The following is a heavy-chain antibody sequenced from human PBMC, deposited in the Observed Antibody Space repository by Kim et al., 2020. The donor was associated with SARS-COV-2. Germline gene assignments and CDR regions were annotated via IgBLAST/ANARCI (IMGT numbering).Heavy chain of an antibody. J-gene: IGHJ4*02. Sequence: GGSLRLSCAVSGFPFSDTWMSWVRQAPGKGLEWVGRIKSKAAGGTTDYTATVKGRFTISRDDSENVLYLQMNTLKTEDTAVYYCTADRGVPADCWGQGTLVTVSS. CDR3: TADRGVPADC. CDR1: GFPFSDTW. V-gene: IGHV3-15*01. CDR2: IKSKAAGGTT. D-gene: IGHD2-2*01.